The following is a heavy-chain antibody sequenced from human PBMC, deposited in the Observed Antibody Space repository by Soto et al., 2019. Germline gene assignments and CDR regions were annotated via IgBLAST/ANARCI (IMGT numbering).Heavy chain of an antibody. CDR3: AKNQGVELVPLATVDWFDP. Sequence: PGGSLRLSXAASGFIFENFGMSWVRQAPGKGLEWISSISGSGFKKYYADSVKGRFTISRDNSKSTVYLELNNLGAEDTAVYHCAKNQGVELVPLATVDWFDPWGQGSVVTVSS. V-gene: IGHV3-23*01. D-gene: IGHD1-26*01. J-gene: IGHJ5*02. CDR1: GFIFENFG. CDR2: ISGSGFKK.